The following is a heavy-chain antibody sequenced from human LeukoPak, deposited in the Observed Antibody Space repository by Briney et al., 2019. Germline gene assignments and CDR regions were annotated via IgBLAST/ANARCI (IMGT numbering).Heavy chain of an antibody. V-gene: IGHV3-53*01. CDR3: ARSLHNDFGVVIRPYYYYGMDV. J-gene: IGHJ6*02. D-gene: IGHD3-3*01. CDR2: IYSGGST. CDR1: GFTVSSNY. Sequence: PGGSLRLSCAASGFTVSSNYMSWVRQAPGKGLEWVSVIYSGGSTYYADSVKGRFTISRDNSKNTLYLQMNSLRAEDTAVYYCARSLHNDFGVVIRPYYYYGMDVWGQGTTVTVSS.